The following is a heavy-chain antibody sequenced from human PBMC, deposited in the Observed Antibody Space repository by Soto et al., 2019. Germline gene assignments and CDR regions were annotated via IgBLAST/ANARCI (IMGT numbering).Heavy chain of an antibody. J-gene: IGHJ4*02. CDR2: IGGTGTTK. V-gene: IGHV3-48*01. Sequence: GGSLRLSCRASGFTFGSYSMNWVRQAPGRGLEWVSFIGGTGTTKYYADSVKGRFTISRDNAGNSLYLQMSNLRADDTAIYYCARDYKNGVSYFDSWGQGALVTVSS. D-gene: IGHD2-8*01. CDR1: GFTFGSYS. CDR3: ARDYKNGVSYFDS.